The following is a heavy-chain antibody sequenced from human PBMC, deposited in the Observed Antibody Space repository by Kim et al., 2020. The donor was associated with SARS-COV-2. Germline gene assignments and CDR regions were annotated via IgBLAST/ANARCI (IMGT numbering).Heavy chain of an antibody. CDR3: ASLPITMIVVVQFGGDI. D-gene: IGHD3-22*01. Sequence: VKGRFTISRDNSKNTLYLQMNSLRAEDTAVYYCASLPITMIVVVQFGGDIWCQGTMVTVSS. V-gene: IGHV3-23*01. J-gene: IGHJ3*02.